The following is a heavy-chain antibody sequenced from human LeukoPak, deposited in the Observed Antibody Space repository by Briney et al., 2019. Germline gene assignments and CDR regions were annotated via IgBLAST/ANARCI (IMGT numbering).Heavy chain of an antibody. D-gene: IGHD3-22*01. V-gene: IGHV1-18*01. CDR3: ARVDRYDYYDSGGYYSAILFDY. Sequence: GASVKVSCKASGYTFTSYGISWVRQAPGQGLEWMGWISAYNGNTNYAQKLQGRVTMTTDTSTSIAYMEPRSLRSDDTAVYYCARVDRYDYYDSGGYYSAILFDYWGQGTLVTVSS. CDR2: ISAYNGNT. CDR1: GYTFTSYG. J-gene: IGHJ4*02.